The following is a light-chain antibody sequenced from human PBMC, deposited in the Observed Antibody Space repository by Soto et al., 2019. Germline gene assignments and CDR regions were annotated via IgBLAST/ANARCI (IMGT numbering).Light chain of an antibody. J-gene: IGKJ4*01. V-gene: IGKV3-11*01. CDR1: QSVSSY. CDR3: HQRSNWPAT. Sequence: EIVLTQSPATLSLSPGERATLSCGASQSVSSYLAWYQQKPGQAPRLLIYDASNSATGIPARFSGSGSGTDFTLTSSSLEPEDFALYYCHQRSNWPATFGGGTKVEIK. CDR2: DAS.